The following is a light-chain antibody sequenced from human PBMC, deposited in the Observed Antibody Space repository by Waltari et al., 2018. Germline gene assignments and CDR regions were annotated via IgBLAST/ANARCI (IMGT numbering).Light chain of an antibody. CDR2: EVS. V-gene: IGKV2D-29*02. Sequence: DIVMTQTPLSLSVTPGQPASISCKSSQSLLHSDGKTYLYWYLQKPGQSPQLLLYEVSNRFSGVPDRFSGSGSGTDFTLKISRVEAEDVGVYYCMQSIQLPRTFGQGTKVEIK. CDR1: QSLLHSDGKTY. J-gene: IGKJ1*01. CDR3: MQSIQLPRT.